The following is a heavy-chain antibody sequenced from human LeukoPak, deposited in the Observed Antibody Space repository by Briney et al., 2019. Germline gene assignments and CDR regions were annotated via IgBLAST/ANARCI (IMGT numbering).Heavy chain of an antibody. CDR2: INAGNGNT. V-gene: IGHV1-3*01. Sequence: GSSGKVSCKASGYTFTSYAMHWVRQAPGQRLEWMGWINAGNGNTKYSQKFQGRVTITRDTSASTAYMELSSLRSEDTAVYYCARVVYYDFWSGYLDYWGQGTLVTVSS. D-gene: IGHD3-3*01. CDR1: GYTFTSYA. CDR3: ARVVYYDFWSGYLDY. J-gene: IGHJ4*02.